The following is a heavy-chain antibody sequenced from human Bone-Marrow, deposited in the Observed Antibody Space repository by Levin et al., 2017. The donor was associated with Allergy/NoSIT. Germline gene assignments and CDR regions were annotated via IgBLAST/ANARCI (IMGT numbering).Heavy chain of an antibody. CDR3: VKVEGRLLLTLRFWRGSVYYFDN. Sequence: QAGGSLRLSCAASGFTFNNYAMSWVRQVPGKGLEWVSTISGTGESTYYADSVTGRFTISRDNSRNTLYLQMNSLRVEDTAMYYCVKVEGRLLLTLRFWRGSVYYFDNWGQGTLVTVSS. V-gene: IGHV3-23*01. CDR1: GFTFNNYA. J-gene: IGHJ4*02. D-gene: IGHD3-3*01. CDR2: ISGTGEST.